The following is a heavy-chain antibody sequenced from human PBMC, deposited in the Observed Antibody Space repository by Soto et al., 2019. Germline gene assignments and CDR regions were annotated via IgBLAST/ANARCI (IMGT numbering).Heavy chain of an antibody. Sequence: SETLSLTCTVSGGPISSYYWSWIRQPPGKGLEWIGYIYYSGSTNYNPSLKSRVTISVDTSKNPFSLKLSSVTAADTAVYYCARRGYSYGFPSTHFDYWGQGTLVTVSS. CDR1: GGPISSYY. CDR3: ARRGYSYGFPSTHFDY. CDR2: IYYSGST. V-gene: IGHV4-59*01. J-gene: IGHJ4*02. D-gene: IGHD5-18*01.